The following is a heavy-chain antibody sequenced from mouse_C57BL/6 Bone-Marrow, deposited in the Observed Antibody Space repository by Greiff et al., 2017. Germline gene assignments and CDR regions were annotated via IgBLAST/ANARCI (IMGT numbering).Heavy chain of an antibody. J-gene: IGHJ4*01. CDR1: GYSFTSYY. Sequence: VQLQQSGPELVKPGASVKISCKASGYSFTSYYIHWVKQRPGQGLEWIGWIYPGSGNTKYNEKFKGKATLTADTSSSTAYMQLSSLTSEDSAVYYCARQHYGSSSRAMDYWGQGTSVTVSS. CDR3: ARQHYGSSSRAMDY. V-gene: IGHV1-66*01. D-gene: IGHD1-1*01. CDR2: IYPGSGNT.